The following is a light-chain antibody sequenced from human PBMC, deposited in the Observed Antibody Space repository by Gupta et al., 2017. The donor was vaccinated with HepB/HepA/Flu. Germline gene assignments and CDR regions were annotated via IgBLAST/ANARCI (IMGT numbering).Light chain of an antibody. CDR1: ALPKQY. J-gene: IGLJ3*02. CDR3: LSADSSGTFWV. Sequence: SYELTQPPSMSVSPGQTARITCSGDALPKQYGYWYQQKAGQAPVQLIYKDDERPSGIPERFSGSSSGTTVTLTISGVQAEDEADYFGLSADSSGTFWVFGGGTKLTVL. V-gene: IGLV3-25*03. CDR2: KDD.